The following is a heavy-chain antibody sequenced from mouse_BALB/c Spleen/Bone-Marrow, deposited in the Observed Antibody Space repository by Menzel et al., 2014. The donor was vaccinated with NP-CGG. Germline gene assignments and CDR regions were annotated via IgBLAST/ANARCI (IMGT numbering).Heavy chain of an antibody. CDR3: ARGGIYYGMDY. CDR1: GFTFSDYY. Sequence: EVKLVESGGGLVQPGGSLKLSCATSGFTFSDYYMYWVRQTPEKRLEWVAYISNGGGSTYYPDTVKGRFTISRDNAKNTLYLQMSRLKSEDTATYYCARGGIYYGMDYWGQGTSVTVSS. J-gene: IGHJ4*01. V-gene: IGHV5-12*02. CDR2: ISNGGGST.